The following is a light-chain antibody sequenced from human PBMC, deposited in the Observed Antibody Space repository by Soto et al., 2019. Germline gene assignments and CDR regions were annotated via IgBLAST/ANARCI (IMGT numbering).Light chain of an antibody. V-gene: IGKV1-5*03. J-gene: IGKJ1*01. CDR3: QHYNSYSEA. CDR2: KAS. CDR1: QTISSW. Sequence: DIQMTQSPSTLSLSVGDRVTITCLASQTISSWLAWYQQKPGKAPKLLIYKASTLKSGVPSRFSGSGSGTEFTLTISSLQPDDFATYYCQHYNSYSEAFGQGTKVDIK.